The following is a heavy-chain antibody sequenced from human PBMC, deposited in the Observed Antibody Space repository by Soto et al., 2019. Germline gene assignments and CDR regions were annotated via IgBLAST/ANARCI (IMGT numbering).Heavy chain of an antibody. Sequence: SETLSLTCTVSGGSISSGGYYWSWIRQHPGKGLEWIGYIYYSGSTYYNPSLKSRVTISVDTSKNQFSLKLSSVTAADTAVYYCARVNTAGGDAFDIWGQGTMVTVSS. CDR3: ARVNTAGGDAFDI. CDR2: IYYSGST. D-gene: IGHD5-18*01. CDR1: GGSISSGGYY. V-gene: IGHV4-31*03. J-gene: IGHJ3*02.